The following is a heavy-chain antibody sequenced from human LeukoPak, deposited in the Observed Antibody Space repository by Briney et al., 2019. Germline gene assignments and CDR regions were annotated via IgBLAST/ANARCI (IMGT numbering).Heavy chain of an antibody. CDR3: ARDRPLYGSGSYYWPRGNYYYYYMDV. CDR1: GGSFSGYY. D-gene: IGHD3-10*01. V-gene: IGHV4-59*10. Sequence: PSETLSLTCAVYGGSFSGYYWSWIRQPPGKGLEWIGRIYTSGSTNYNPSLKSRVTMSVDTSKNQFSLKLSSVSAADTAVYYCARDRPLYGSGSYYWPRGNYYYYYMDVWGKGTTVTISS. CDR2: IYTSGST. J-gene: IGHJ6*03.